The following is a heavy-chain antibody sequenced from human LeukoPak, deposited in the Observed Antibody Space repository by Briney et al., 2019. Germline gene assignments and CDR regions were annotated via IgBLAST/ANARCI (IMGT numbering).Heavy chain of an antibody. CDR3: ARGFRVDWYPYYYGMDV. Sequence: GGSLRLSCAASGFTFSNAWMSWVRQAPGKGLEWVAVIWYDGSNKYYADSVKGRFTISRDNSKNTLYLQMNSLRAEDTAVYYCARGFRVDWYPYYYGMDVWGQGTTVTVSS. CDR1: GFTFSNAW. J-gene: IGHJ6*02. D-gene: IGHD3-9*01. V-gene: IGHV3-33*08. CDR2: IWYDGSNK.